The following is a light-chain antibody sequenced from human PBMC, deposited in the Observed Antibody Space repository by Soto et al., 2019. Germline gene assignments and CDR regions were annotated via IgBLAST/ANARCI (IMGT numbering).Light chain of an antibody. CDR3: QQYVSSSWT. Sequence: EIVLTQSPGTLSLSPGERATLSCRASQSVSSSYLAWYQQKPGQAPRLLIYGASSWATGIPDRFSGSGSETDFTLTISRLEPEDFAVYYCQQYVSSSWTFGQGTKVEIK. CDR2: GAS. CDR1: QSVSSSY. J-gene: IGKJ1*01. V-gene: IGKV3-20*01.